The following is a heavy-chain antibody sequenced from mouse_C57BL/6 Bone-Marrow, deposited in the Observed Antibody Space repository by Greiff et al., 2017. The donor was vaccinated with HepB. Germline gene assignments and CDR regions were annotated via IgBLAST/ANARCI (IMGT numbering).Heavy chain of an antibody. D-gene: IGHD1-1*01. CDR3: ERAPCGSSEAWFAY. J-gene: IGHJ3*01. CDR2: ISDGGSYT. Sequence: EVKLMESGGGLVKPGGSLKISCAASGFTLSSYAMSWVRQTPEKRLAWVATISDGGSYTYYPDNVKGRFTISRDNAKNNLYLQMSHLKSEDTAMYYCERAPCGSSEAWFAYWGQGTLVTVSA. V-gene: IGHV5-4*03. CDR1: GFTLSSYA.